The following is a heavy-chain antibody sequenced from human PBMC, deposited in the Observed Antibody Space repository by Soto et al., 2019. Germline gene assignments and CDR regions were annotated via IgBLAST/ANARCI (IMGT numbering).Heavy chain of an antibody. D-gene: IGHD3-22*01. CDR1: GYSIAGYW. CDR3: ARQIYDSDTGPNFQSYFDS. J-gene: IGHJ4*02. CDR2: IDPSGSQT. Sequence: PGAALKISCKGAGYSIAGYWITGVRQKAGKGLERMGRIDPSGSQTYYSPSFRGHVTISVTKSITTVFLQWSRLRASDTAMYYCARQIYDSDTGPNFQSYFDSLGQGTPVTVSS. V-gene: IGHV5-10-1*01.